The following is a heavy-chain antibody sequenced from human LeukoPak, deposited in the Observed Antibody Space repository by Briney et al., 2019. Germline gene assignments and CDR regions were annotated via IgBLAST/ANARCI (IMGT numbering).Heavy chain of an antibody. CDR3: AKDYGNGWYYFDY. CDR1: GFTFSSYA. Sequence: GGSLRLSCAASGFTFSSYAMSWVRRAPGKGLEWVSGIITIGDSTYYADSVKGRFTISRDNSKSTLYLQMNSLRADDTAIYYCAKDYGNGWYYFDYWGQGTLVTVSS. D-gene: IGHD6-19*01. J-gene: IGHJ4*02. CDR2: IITIGDST. V-gene: IGHV3-23*01.